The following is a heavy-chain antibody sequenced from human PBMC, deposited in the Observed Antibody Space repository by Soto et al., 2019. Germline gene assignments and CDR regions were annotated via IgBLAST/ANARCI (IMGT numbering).Heavy chain of an antibody. J-gene: IGHJ6*02. D-gene: IGHD4-17*01. CDR2: IIPVFGTA. V-gene: IGHV1-69*12. CDR3: ARGDAPKIAVTTYYGMDV. Sequence: QVQLVQSGAEVKKPGSSVKVSCKASGGSLSNYGISWVRQAPGQGLEWMGGIIPVFGTANYAQKFQGRVTITAXEXPXIXDMDVTSLTSEDTAVYYCARGDAPKIAVTTYYGMDVWGQGTTVTVSS. CDR1: GGSLSNYG.